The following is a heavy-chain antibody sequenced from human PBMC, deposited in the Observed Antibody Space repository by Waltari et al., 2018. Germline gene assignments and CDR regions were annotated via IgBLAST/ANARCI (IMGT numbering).Heavy chain of an antibody. D-gene: IGHD1-26*01. Sequence: EVRRVGSGEAWLSPGGSLDLSCEPSGLPLVVLAMHWFRQAPGKGLEWVSLISWDGGSTYYADSVKGRFTISRDNSKNSLYLQMNSLRAEDTALYYCAKDSGPVGATPFDYWGQGTLVTVSS. CDR2: ISWDGGST. V-gene: IGHV3-43D*04. J-gene: IGHJ4*02. CDR1: GLPLVVLA. CDR3: AKDSGPVGATPFDY.